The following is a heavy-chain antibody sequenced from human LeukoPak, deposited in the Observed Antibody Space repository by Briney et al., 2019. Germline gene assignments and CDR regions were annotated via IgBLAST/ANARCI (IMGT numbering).Heavy chain of an antibody. Sequence: GRSLRLSCAASGFTFSSYSMNWVRQAPGKGLEWVSSISSSSSYIYYADSVKGRFTISRDNAKNSLYLQMNSLRAEDTAVYYCARSSSSITIFGVVITKYYYYYYMDVWGKGTTVTVSS. CDR1: GFTFSSYS. CDR3: ARSSSSITIFGVVITKYYYYYYMDV. V-gene: IGHV3-21*01. J-gene: IGHJ6*03. D-gene: IGHD3-3*01. CDR2: ISSSSSYI.